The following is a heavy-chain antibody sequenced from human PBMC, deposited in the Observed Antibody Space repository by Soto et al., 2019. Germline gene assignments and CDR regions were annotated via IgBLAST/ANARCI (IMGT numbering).Heavy chain of an antibody. Sequence: SGSLSLTCTVSGGSIRNFYWGWILQPPGKGLEWIGYVYYTGSTSYNPSLKRRVTFSADSSRGQFSLRLNSVTAADTAVYYCARTVLGPDLLADSFGDYYYYMDVWGQGTTVTVSS. D-gene: IGHD3-9*01. J-gene: IGHJ6*03. V-gene: IGHV4-59*08. CDR1: GGSIRNFY. CDR3: ARTVLGPDLLADSFGDYYYYMDV. CDR2: VYYTGST.